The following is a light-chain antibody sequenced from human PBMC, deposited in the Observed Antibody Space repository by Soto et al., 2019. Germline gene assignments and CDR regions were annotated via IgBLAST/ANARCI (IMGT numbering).Light chain of an antibody. J-gene: IGKJ4*01. CDR3: QQYESYPLT. CDR1: QSVSGW. Sequence: DIQMTQSPSTLSASVGDRVTITCRASQSVSGWLAWYQQKPGKAPELLIYSAYTVETGVPSRFSGSGSETEFTLTISSLRPDDFATYYCQQYESYPLTFGGGTRIEIK. V-gene: IGKV1-5*03. CDR2: SAY.